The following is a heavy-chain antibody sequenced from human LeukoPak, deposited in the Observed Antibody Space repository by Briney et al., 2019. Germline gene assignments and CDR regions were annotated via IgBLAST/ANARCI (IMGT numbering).Heavy chain of an antibody. D-gene: IGHD2-15*01. CDR3: ARLNLDSGGSWYYFDY. V-gene: IGHV1-69*05. CDR2: IIPIFGTA. J-gene: IGHJ4*02. Sequence: SVKVSCKASGGTFSSYAISWVRQAPGQGLEWMGRIIPIFGTANYAQKFQGRVTITTDESTSTAYVELSSLRSEDTAVYYCARLNLDSGGSWYYFDYWGQGTLVTVSS. CDR1: GGTFSSYA.